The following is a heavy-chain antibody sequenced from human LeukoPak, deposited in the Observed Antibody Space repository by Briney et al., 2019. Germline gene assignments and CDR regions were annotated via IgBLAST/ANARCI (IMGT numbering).Heavy chain of an antibody. D-gene: IGHD3-9*01. CDR3: ARDHYDILTGWTYHYYYGMDV. CDR2: ISAYNGNT. V-gene: IGHV1-18*01. J-gene: IGHJ6*02. Sequence: ASVKVSCKASGYTFTNYGISWVRQAPGQGLEWMGWISAYNGNTNYAQKLQGRVTMTTDTSTSTAYMELRSLRSDDTAVYYCARDHYDILTGWTYHYYYGMDVWGQGTTVTVSS. CDR1: GYTFTNYG.